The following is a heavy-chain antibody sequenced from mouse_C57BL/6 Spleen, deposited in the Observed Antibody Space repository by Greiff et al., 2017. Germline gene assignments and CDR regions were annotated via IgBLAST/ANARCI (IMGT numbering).Heavy chain of an antibody. V-gene: IGHV5-9-1*02. J-gene: IGHJ4*01. CDR1: GFTFSSYA. CDR2: ISSGGDYI. CDR3: TRGYYYGSSNYAMDY. Sequence: EVKLVESGEGLVKPGGSLKLSCAASGFTFSSYAMSWVRQTPEKRLEWVSYISSGGDYIYYADTVKGRFTISRDNARNTLYLQMSSLKSEDTAMYYCTRGYYYGSSNYAMDYWGQGTSVTVSS. D-gene: IGHD1-1*01.